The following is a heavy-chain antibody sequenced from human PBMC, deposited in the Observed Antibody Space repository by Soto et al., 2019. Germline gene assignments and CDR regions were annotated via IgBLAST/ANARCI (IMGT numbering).Heavy chain of an antibody. J-gene: IGHJ6*03. CDR1: GGSISSYY. CDR2: IYYSGST. CDR3: ASRIGDDFWSGSKRNEYYYYYMDV. D-gene: IGHD3-3*01. V-gene: IGHV4-59*08. Sequence: SETLSLTCTVSGGSISSYYLSWIRQPPGKGLEWIGYIYYSGSTNYNPSLKSRVTISVDTSKNQFSLKLSSVTAADTAVYYCASRIGDDFWSGSKRNEYYYYYMDVWGKGTTVTVSS.